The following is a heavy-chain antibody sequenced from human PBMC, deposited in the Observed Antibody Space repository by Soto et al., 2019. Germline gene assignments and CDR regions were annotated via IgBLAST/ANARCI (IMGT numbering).Heavy chain of an antibody. D-gene: IGHD3-16*01. CDR2: INAGNGNT. Sequence: ASVKVSCKASGYTFTSYAMHWVRHAPGQRLEWMGWINAGNGNTNYAQKFQGRVTITTDTSTSTAYMELRSMRSDDTAVYYCARVSASYEEDYYYYMDVWGKGTTVTVSS. V-gene: IGHV1-3*01. CDR3: ARVSASYEEDYYYYMDV. CDR1: GYTFTSYA. J-gene: IGHJ6*03.